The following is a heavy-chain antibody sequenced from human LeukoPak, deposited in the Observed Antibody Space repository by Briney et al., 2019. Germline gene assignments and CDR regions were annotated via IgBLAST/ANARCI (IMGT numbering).Heavy chain of an antibody. CDR2: IYPGDSTI. CDR1: GYTFTTYW. Sequence: GESLKISCMGSGYTFTTYWIAWVRQMPGKGLEWVGIIYPGDSTITYSPAFQGQVTISADKSISTAYLQWNSLKASDTAIYYCARPWLENSSSFASWGQGTLVTVSA. D-gene: IGHD6-6*01. V-gene: IGHV5-51*01. CDR3: ARPWLENSSSFAS. J-gene: IGHJ5*01.